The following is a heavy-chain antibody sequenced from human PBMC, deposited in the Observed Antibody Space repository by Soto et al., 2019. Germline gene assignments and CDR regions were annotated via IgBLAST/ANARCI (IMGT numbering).Heavy chain of an antibody. CDR1: GGSISSYY. V-gene: IGHV4-59*08. Sequence: QVQLQESGPGLVKPSETLSLTCTVSGGSISSYYWSWMRQPPGKGLEWIAYIYYSGSTNYNPSLKSRVTISVDTSKNQFSLKLSSVTAADTAVYYCARHMHSGCYELWEFFDYWGQGTLVTVSS. D-gene: IGHD6-19*01. J-gene: IGHJ4*02. CDR3: ARHMHSGCYELWEFFDY. CDR2: IYYSGST.